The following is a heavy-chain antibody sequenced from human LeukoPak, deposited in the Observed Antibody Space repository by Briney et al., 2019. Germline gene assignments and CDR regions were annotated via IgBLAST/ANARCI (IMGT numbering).Heavy chain of an antibody. V-gene: IGHV4-39*07. CDR2: INHSGST. J-gene: IGHJ4*02. CDR1: GGSISSSSYY. CDR3: ARDREQWLVRNNFDY. Sequence: PSETLSLTCTVSGGSISSSSYYWGWIRQPPGKGLEWIGEINHSGSTNYNPSLKSRVTISVDTSKNQFSLKLSSVTAADTAVYYCARDREQWLVRNNFDYWGQGTLVTVSS. D-gene: IGHD6-19*01.